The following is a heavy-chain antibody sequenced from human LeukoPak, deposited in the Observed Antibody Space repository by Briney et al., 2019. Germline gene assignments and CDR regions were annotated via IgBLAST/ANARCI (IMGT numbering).Heavy chain of an antibody. J-gene: IGHJ4*02. Sequence: ASVKVSCKASGYTFTSYYMHWVRXAPGQXLEWMGIINPSGGDTSYAQKFQGRLTMTRDTSTNTVYMELTSLRSEDTAVYYCAREVMDNLRFDYWGQGTLVTVSS. D-gene: IGHD1-14*01. V-gene: IGHV1-46*01. CDR1: GYTFTSYY. CDR2: INPSGGDT. CDR3: AREVMDNLRFDY.